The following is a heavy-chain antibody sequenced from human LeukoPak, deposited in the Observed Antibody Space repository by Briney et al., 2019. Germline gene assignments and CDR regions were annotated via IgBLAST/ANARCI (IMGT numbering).Heavy chain of an antibody. CDR1: GFTVSSNY. CDR2: IYSGGDT. J-gene: IGHJ4*02. V-gene: IGHV3-53*01. Sequence: PGGSLRLSCAASGFTVSSNYMSWVRQAPGKGLEWVSVIYSGGDTYYADSVKGRFTISRDNSKNTLYLQMNSLRAEDTAVYYCGREGSTLTLPAGYWGQGTLVTVSS. D-gene: IGHD3-9*01. CDR3: GREGSTLTLPAGY.